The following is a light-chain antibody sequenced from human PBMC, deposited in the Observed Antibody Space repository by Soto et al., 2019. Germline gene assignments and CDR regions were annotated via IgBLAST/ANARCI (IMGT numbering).Light chain of an antibody. CDR2: GNS. CDR3: QSYDSSLSGWV. CDR1: SPNIGAGYD. V-gene: IGLV1-40*01. Sequence: QSVLTQPPSVSGAPGQRVTISCTGSSPNIGAGYDVHWYQQLPGTAPKLLIYGNSNRPSGVPDPFSGSKSGTSASLAITGLQAEDEADYYCQSYDSSLSGWVFGTGTKVTVL. J-gene: IGLJ1*01.